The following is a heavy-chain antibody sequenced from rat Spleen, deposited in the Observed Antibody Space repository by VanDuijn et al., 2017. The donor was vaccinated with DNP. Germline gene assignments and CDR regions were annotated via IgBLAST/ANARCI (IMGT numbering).Heavy chain of an antibody. CDR1: GFTFSDHN. Sequence: EVLLVESGGGLVQPGRSLKLSCAASGFTFSDHNMAWVRQAPGKGLEWIGQINKDSTTISFTPSLKDKFTISRDNAQNTLYLQMSKLGSEDTALYYCAKGPNYGGHSDYFDNWGQGVMVTVSS. CDR2: INKDSTTI. D-gene: IGHD1-11*01. CDR3: AKGPNYGGHSDYFDN. V-gene: IGHV4-2*01. J-gene: IGHJ2*01.